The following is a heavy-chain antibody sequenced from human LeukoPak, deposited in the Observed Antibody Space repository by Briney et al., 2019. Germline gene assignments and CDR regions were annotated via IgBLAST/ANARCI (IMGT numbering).Heavy chain of an antibody. Sequence: PGRSLRLSCAASGFTFDDYAMHWVRQAPGKGLEWVSGISWNGGSIGYADSVKGRFTISRDNSKNTLYLQMNSLRAEDTAVYYCAKVTRSSLMPYRYYYYYGMDVWGQGTTVTVSS. CDR1: GFTFDDYA. CDR2: ISWNGGSI. J-gene: IGHJ6*02. D-gene: IGHD2-2*01. CDR3: AKVTRSSLMPYRYYYYYGMDV. V-gene: IGHV3-9*01.